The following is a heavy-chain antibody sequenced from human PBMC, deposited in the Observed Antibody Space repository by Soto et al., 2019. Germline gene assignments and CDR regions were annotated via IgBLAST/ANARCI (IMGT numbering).Heavy chain of an antibody. CDR2: ISGSGGST. D-gene: IGHD3-9*01. J-gene: IGHJ4*02. CDR1: GFTFSSYA. CDR3: AKNLPREVRYFDWFANYYFDY. Sequence: GGSLRLSCAASGFTFSSYAMSWVRQAPGKGLEWVSAISGSGGSTYYADSVKGRFTISRDNSKNTLYLQMNSLRAEDTAVYYCAKNLPREVRYFDWFANYYFDYWGQGTLVTVSS. V-gene: IGHV3-23*01.